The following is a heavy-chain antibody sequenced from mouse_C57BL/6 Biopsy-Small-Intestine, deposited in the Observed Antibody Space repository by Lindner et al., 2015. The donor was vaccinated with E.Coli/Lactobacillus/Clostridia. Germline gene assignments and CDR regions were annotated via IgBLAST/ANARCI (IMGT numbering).Heavy chain of an antibody. D-gene: IGHD1-1*01. J-gene: IGHJ3*01. CDR1: GFSFNTYA. Sequence: VQLQESGGGLVQPKGSLKLSCAASGFSFNTYAMNWVRRAPGKGLEWVARIRSKSNNYATYYADSVKDRFTTSRDDSESMLYLQMNNLKTEDTAMYYCVRQEPYGSSTWFAYWGQGTLVTVSA. CDR3: VRQEPYGSSTWFAY. V-gene: IGHV10-1*01. CDR2: IRSKSNNYAT.